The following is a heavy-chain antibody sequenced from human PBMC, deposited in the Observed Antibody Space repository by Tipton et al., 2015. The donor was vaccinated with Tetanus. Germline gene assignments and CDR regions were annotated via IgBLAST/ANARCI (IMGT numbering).Heavy chain of an antibody. V-gene: IGHV4-59*03. CDR1: GFAISNYY. Sequence: TLSLTCSVSGFAISNYYWSWIRQPPGKGLEWIGYMFYSGTTKYNPSLKSRVAISVDRSKNEFSLQLRSVTAADTAVYYCAVRDSSPWAFDPWGPGTLVTVTS. J-gene: IGHJ5*02. D-gene: IGHD6-6*01. CDR2: MFYSGTT. CDR3: AVRDSSPWAFDP.